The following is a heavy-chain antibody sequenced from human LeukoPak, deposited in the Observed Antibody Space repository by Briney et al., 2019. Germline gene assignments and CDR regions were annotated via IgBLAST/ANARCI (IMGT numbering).Heavy chain of an antibody. J-gene: IGHJ4*02. V-gene: IGHV3-21*01. CDR2: ISSSGDYT. Sequence: GGSLRLSCAASGFTFSSYSMNWVRQAPGKGLEWVASISSSGDYTDYADSVKGRFTISRDNAKKSLLLQLNSLTAEDTAVYYCARGRYTSGWYPDYFDYWGQGTLVTVSS. D-gene: IGHD6-19*01. CDR1: GFTFSSYS. CDR3: ARGRYTSGWYPDYFDY.